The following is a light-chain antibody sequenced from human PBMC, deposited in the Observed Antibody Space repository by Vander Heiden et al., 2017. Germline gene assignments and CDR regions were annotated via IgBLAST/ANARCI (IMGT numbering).Light chain of an antibody. V-gene: IGKV1-39*01. CDR2: AAS. CDR1: QSISSY. CDR3: QQSYSTPRRT. Sequence: IQMTQSPPSLSASVGDRVTITCRASQSISSYLNWYQQKPGKAPKLLIYAASSLQSGVPSRFSGSGSGTDFTLTISSLQPEDFATYYCQQSYSTPRRTFGQGTKVEIK. J-gene: IGKJ1*01.